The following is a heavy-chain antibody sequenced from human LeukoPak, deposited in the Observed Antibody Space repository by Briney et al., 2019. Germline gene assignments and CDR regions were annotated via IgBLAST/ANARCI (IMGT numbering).Heavy chain of an antibody. Sequence: SETLSLTCTVSGGSISSGSYYWSWIRQPAGKGLEWIGRIYTSGSTNYNPSLKSRVSISVDTSKNQFSLKLSSVTAADTAVYYCAREDSSAFDIWGQGTMVTVSS. D-gene: IGHD3-22*01. CDR2: IYTSGST. J-gene: IGHJ3*02. CDR1: GGSISSGSYY. CDR3: AREDSSAFDI. V-gene: IGHV4-61*02.